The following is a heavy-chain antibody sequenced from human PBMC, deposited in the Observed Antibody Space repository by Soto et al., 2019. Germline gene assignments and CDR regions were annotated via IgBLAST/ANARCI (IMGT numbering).Heavy chain of an antibody. CDR2: INPSRGTT. CDR1: GYTFITYF. Sequence: GASVKVSCKASGYTFITYFMHWVRQAPGQGLEWIGVINPSRGTTTYAQQFQDRVTMTRDTSASTVYMELSSLRSEDTAMYYCTRSYISSSYWFDPWGQGALVTVSS. V-gene: IGHV1-46*03. J-gene: IGHJ5*02. D-gene: IGHD6-6*01. CDR3: TRSYISSSYWFDP.